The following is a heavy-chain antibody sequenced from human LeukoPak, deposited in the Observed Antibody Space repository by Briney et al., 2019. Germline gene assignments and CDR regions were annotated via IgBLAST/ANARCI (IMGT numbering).Heavy chain of an antibody. CDR1: GGSISSGSYY. CDR2: IYTSGST. D-gene: IGHD1-26*01. V-gene: IGHV4-61*02. Sequence: SQTLSLTCTVSGGSISSGSYYWSWIRQPAGKGLGWIGRIYTSGSTNYNPSLKSRVTISVDTSKNQFSLKLSSVTAADTAVYYCARDGRILRGGFGPWGQGTLVTVSS. J-gene: IGHJ5*02. CDR3: ARDGRILRGGFGP.